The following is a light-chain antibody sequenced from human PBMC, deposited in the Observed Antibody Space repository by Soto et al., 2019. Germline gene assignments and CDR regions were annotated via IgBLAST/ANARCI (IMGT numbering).Light chain of an antibody. V-gene: IGKV3-20*01. CDR1: QSVSSNF. J-gene: IGKJ4*01. Sequence: EIVLTQSPGTLSLSPGERTTLSCRASQSVSSNFLDWYQQKPGQAPRLLIYGASSRATGIPDRFSGSGSGTDFTLTISRLEPEDFATYYCQQANSLPLTFGGGTKVAIK. CDR2: GAS. CDR3: QQANSLPLT.